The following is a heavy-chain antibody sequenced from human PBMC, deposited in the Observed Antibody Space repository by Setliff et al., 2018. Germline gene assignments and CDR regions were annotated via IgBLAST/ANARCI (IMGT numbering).Heavy chain of an antibody. CDR1: GGSISSRNYY. V-gene: IGHV4-39*02. CDR3: ATDSGSSRLYNFWSGYSPN. D-gene: IGHD3-3*01. CDR2: IYYSGST. J-gene: IGHJ4*02. Sequence: PSETLSLTCTVSGGSISSRNYYWGWIRQPPGKGLEWIGSIYYSGSTYYNLSLKSRITISVDTSKNQFSLKLSSVTAADTAVYYCATDSGSSRLYNFWSGYSPNWGQGTLVTVSS.